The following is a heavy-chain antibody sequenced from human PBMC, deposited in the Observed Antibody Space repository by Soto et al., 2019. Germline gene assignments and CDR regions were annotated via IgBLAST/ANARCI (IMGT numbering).Heavy chain of an antibody. J-gene: IGHJ3*02. CDR1: GGSISSYY. V-gene: IGHV4-59*01. CDR3: AARDYVWGSYRPYDAFDI. CDR2: IYYSGST. D-gene: IGHD3-16*02. Sequence: SETLSLTCTVSGGSISSYYWSWIRQPPGKGLEWIGYIYYSGSTNYNPSLKSRVTISVDTSKNQFSLKLSSVTAADTAVYYCAARDYVWGSYRPYDAFDIWGQGTMVTVSS.